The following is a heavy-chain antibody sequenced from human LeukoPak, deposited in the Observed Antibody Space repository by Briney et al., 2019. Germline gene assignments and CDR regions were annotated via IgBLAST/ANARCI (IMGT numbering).Heavy chain of an antibody. CDR1: GESFSGFY. V-gene: IGHV4-34*01. CDR3: ARRVGQTTTIDY. D-gene: IGHD4-11*01. J-gene: IGHJ4*02. Sequence: PSETLSLTCAVYGESFSGFYWSWVRQSPHKGLEWIGQINHSGSTNYNPSLKSRVTISVDTSKNQFSLNLTSVTAADTAVYYCARRVGQTTTIDYWGQGTLVTVSS. CDR2: INHSGST.